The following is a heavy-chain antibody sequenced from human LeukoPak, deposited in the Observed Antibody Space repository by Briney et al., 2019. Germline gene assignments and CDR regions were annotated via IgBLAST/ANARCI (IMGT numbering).Heavy chain of an antibody. J-gene: IGHJ5*02. CDR3: ARDLGQYYDTSDNWFDP. V-gene: IGHV3-23*01. Sequence: GSLRLSCAASGFTFSSYGMSWVRQAPEKGLEWVSGISGSVRSTYYADSVKGRFTISRDNAKNTLNLQMNSLRAEDTAVYYCARDLGQYYDTSDNWFDPWGQGTLVTVSS. CDR1: GFTFSSYG. CDR2: ISGSVRST. D-gene: IGHD3-22*01.